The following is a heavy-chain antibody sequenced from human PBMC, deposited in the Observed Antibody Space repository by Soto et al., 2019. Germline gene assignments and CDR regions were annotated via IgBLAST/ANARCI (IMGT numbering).Heavy chain of an antibody. J-gene: IGHJ5*01. CDR1: GDTSTSYY. D-gene: IGHD3-22*01. CDR2: IHNSGTS. V-gene: IGHV4-59*01. CDR3: ARDFYDSVGYTWFDS. Sequence: SETLSLTCTVSGDTSTSYYWGWIRQAPGKGLEWIGHIHNSGTSTHNPSLNGRVTVSIDMSKKQFSLKLTSLTSADTAVYYCARDFYDSVGYTWFDSWSQGTLVTVSS.